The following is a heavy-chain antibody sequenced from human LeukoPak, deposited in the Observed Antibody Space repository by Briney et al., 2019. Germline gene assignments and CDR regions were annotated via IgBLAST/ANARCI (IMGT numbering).Heavy chain of an antibody. CDR3: ARPISLTGNAFDI. D-gene: IGHD3-9*01. V-gene: IGHV1-69*04. J-gene: IGHJ3*02. Sequence: SVKVSCKASVGTFSSYAISWVRQAPGQGLAWMGRIIPILGIANYAQKFQGRVTITADKSTSTAYMELSSLRSEDTAVYYCARPISLTGNAFDIWGQGTMVTVSS. CDR2: IIPILGIA. CDR1: VGTFSSYA.